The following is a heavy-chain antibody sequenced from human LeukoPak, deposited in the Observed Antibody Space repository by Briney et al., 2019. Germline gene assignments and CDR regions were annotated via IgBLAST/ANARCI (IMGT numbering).Heavy chain of an antibody. CDR1: GYTFTDYY. J-gene: IGHJ4*02. CDR3: ARVGAAAGMYYFDY. D-gene: IGHD6-13*01. Sequence: ASVKVSCKASGYTFTDYYMHWVRQAPGQGLEWMAWINPNSGVSHYGQKFQGRVTMTRDTSISTAYMELSRLRSDDTAVYYCARVGAAAGMYYFDYWGRGTLVTVSS. V-gene: IGHV1-2*02. CDR2: INPNSGVS.